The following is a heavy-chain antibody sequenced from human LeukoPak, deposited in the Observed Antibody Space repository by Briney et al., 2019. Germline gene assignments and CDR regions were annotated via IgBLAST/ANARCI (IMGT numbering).Heavy chain of an antibody. J-gene: IGHJ6*03. CDR3: AHDRRLLHHYYYMDV. CDR2: IIPIFGTA. D-gene: IGHD3-3*01. V-gene: IGHV1-69*01. Sequence: SSVKVSCKASGGTFSSYAISWVRQAPGQGLEWMGGIIPIFGTANYAQKLQGRVTITADESTSTAYMELSSLRSEDTAVYYCAHDRRLLHHYYYMDVWGKGTTVTVSS. CDR1: GGTFSSYA.